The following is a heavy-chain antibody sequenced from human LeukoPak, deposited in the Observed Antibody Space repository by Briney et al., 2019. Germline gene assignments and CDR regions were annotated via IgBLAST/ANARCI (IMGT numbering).Heavy chain of an antibody. J-gene: IGHJ4*02. CDR3: ATKLPGTVYFNY. V-gene: IGHV3-48*03. CDR2: ISPSDTTT. D-gene: IGHD1-1*01. Sequence: GGSLRLSCAASGFSFSNYEMNWVRQAPGTGLEWISFISPSDTTTYYADSVKGRFTISRDNTKNSLFLQMNSLRVEDTAVYYCATKLPGTVYFNYWGQGTLVTVSS. CDR1: GFSFSNYE.